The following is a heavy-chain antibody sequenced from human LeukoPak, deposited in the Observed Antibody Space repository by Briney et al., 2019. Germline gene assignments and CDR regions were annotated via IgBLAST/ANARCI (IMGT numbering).Heavy chain of an antibody. J-gene: IGHJ4*02. CDR2: ISSSSSYV. Sequence: PGGSLRLSYAASGFTFSSYSMNWVRQAPGKGLEWVSSISSSSSYVYYADSVKGRFTISRDNAKNSLCLQMNSLRAEDTAVYYCARDLVWPPQQFDYWGQGTLVTVSS. V-gene: IGHV3-21*01. CDR3: ARDLVWPPQQFDY. CDR1: GFTFSSYS. D-gene: IGHD1-1*01.